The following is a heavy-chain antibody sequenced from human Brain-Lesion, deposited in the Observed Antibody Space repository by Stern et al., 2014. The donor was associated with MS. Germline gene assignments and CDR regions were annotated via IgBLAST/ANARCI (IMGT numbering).Heavy chain of an antibody. Sequence: EVQLVESGGGLVQPGGSLRLSCAASGFTFSNYWMHWVRQAPGKGLVWVSSVNNDGRRTSYADSVKGRFTMSRDNAKNTLYLQMNSLRVEDTAIYYCARGERWFDSWGQGTLVTVSS. J-gene: IGHJ5*01. CDR2: VNNDGRRT. D-gene: IGHD3-10*01. V-gene: IGHV3-74*02. CDR1: GFTFSNYW. CDR3: ARGERWFDS.